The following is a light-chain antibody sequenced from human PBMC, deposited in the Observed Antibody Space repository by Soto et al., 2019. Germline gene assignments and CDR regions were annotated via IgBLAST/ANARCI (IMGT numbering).Light chain of an antibody. J-gene: IGKJ4*01. V-gene: IGKV3-15*01. CDR1: KRISSN. Sequence: MITKSPATMSVSPGERATLSCRGTKRISSNLVWYQQNPGQAAKLLMFRTSSSAPGFPARLSGSGSGTEFNLTISSRQPEDFGVNYCQQYNNWPRATFGRGTKVDIK. CDR2: RTS. CDR3: QQYNNWPRAT.